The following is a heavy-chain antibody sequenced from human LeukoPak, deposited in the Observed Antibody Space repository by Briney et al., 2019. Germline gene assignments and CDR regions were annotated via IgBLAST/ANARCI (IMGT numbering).Heavy chain of an antibody. CDR2: FDPEDGET. CDR3: ATPSRAYGAAFDI. D-gene: IGHD3-10*01. V-gene: IGHV1-24*01. J-gene: IGHJ3*02. CDR1: GYTFTGYY. Sequence: ASVKVSCKASGYTFTGYYMHWVRQAPGKGLEWMGGFDPEDGETIYAQKFQGRVTMTEDTSTDTAYMELSSLRSEDTAVYYCATPSRAYGAAFDIWGQGTMVTVSS.